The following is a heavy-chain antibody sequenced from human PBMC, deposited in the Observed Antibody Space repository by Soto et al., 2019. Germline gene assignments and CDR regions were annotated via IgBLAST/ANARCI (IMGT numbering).Heavy chain of an antibody. J-gene: IGHJ5*02. Sequence: GGSLRLSWAAFGFTFSDYYMSWIRQAPGKGLEWVSYISSSSSYTNYVDSVKGRFTISRDNAKNSLYLHMTSLRAEDTAMYYCARDKDTVVVPQFDPWGQGTLVTVSS. CDR1: GFTFSDYY. CDR2: ISSSSSYT. V-gene: IGHV3-11*06. D-gene: IGHD2-2*01. CDR3: ARDKDTVVVPQFDP.